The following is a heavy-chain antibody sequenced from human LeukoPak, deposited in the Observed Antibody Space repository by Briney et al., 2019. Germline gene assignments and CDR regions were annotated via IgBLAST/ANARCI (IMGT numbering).Heavy chain of an antibody. Sequence: KPSETLSLTCAGSGYSFSSGYYCGCIRQPPGEGLEWIGSIYHSGSTYYNASLKSRVTISVDTSKNPFSLNLNSVTAPYTAVYYCASASSGSYLDAFDIWGQGTMVTVSS. CDR3: ASASSGSYLDAFDI. CDR2: IYHSGST. J-gene: IGHJ3*02. V-gene: IGHV4-38-2*01. CDR1: GYSFSSGYY. D-gene: IGHD1-26*01.